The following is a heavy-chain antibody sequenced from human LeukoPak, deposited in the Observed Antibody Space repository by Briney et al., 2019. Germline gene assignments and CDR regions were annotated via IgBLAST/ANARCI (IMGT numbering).Heavy chain of an antibody. V-gene: IGHV3-23*01. J-gene: IGHJ6*02. CDR2: ISGSGGAT. CDR1: GFTFNNYA. D-gene: IGHD6-13*01. CDR3: AKAPAAATKYYYGMDV. Sequence: GGSLRLSCAASGFTFNNYAMSWFRQAPGKGLEWVSAISGSGGATYYADSVKGRFTISRDNSKNTLFLHMNSLRVEDTAVYYCAKAPAAATKYYYGMDVWGQGTTVTVSS.